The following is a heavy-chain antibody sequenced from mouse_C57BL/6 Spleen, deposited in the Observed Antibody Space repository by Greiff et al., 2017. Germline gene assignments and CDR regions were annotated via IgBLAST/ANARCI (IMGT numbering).Heavy chain of an antibody. D-gene: IGHD4-1*01. CDR1: GFTFSSYA. J-gene: IGHJ3*01. CDR3: AREDWDFAWFAY. Sequence: EVQGVESGGGLVKPGGSLKLSCAASGFTFSSYAMSWVRQTPEKRLEWVATISDGGSYTYYPDNVKGRFTISRDNAKNNLYLQMSHLKSEDTAMYYCAREDWDFAWFAYWGQGTLVTVSA. V-gene: IGHV5-4*01. CDR2: ISDGGSYT.